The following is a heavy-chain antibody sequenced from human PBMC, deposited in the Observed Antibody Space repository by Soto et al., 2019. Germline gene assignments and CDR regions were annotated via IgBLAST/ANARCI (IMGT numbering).Heavy chain of an antibody. CDR2: ISYDGSNK. CDR1: GFTFSSYG. CDR3: AKDVKYYYDSSGLYYYYYGMDV. Sequence: GGSLRLSCAASGFTFSSYGMHWVRQAPGKGLEWVAVISYDGSNKYYADSVKGRFTISRDNSKNTLYLQMNSLRAEDTAVYYCAKDVKYYYDSSGLYYYYYGMDVWGQGTTVTV. D-gene: IGHD3-22*01. J-gene: IGHJ6*02. V-gene: IGHV3-30*18.